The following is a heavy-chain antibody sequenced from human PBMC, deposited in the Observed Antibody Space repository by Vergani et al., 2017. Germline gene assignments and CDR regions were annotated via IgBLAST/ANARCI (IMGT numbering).Heavy chain of an antibody. Sequence: QLQLQESGSGLVKPSQTLSLTCAVSGGSISSGGYSWSWIRQPPGKGLEWIGYIYHSGSTYYNPSLKSRVTISVDRFKNQFSLKLSSVTAADTAVYYCARGGYYGSGSYPDAFDIWGQGTMVTVSS. J-gene: IGHJ3*02. CDR3: ARGGYYGSGSYPDAFDI. V-gene: IGHV4-30-2*01. D-gene: IGHD3-10*01. CDR2: IYHSGST. CDR1: GGSISSGGYS.